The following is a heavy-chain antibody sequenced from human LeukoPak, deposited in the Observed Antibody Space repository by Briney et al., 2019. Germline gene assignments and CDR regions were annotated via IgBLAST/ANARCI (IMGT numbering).Heavy chain of an antibody. D-gene: IGHD3-10*01. CDR1: GGSISSYY. CDR2: IYYSGST. J-gene: IGHJ6*02. V-gene: IGHV4-59*01. CDR3: ARAQQVLLWLGEYNPSDYYGMDV. Sequence: SETLSLTCTVSGGSISSYYWSWLRQPPGKGLEWIGYIYYSGSTNYNPSLKSRVTISVDTSKNQFSLKLSSVTAADTAVYYCARAQQVLLWLGEYNPSDYYGMDVWGQGTTVTVSS.